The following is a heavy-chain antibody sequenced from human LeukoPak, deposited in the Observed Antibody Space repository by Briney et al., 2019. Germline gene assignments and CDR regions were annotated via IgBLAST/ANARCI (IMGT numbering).Heavy chain of an antibody. CDR1: GGSISTTNYY. D-gene: IGHD3-3*01. V-gene: IGHV4-39*07. CDR3: ARVSPNYDFWSGYPDY. Sequence: SETLSLTCTVSGGSISTTNYYWGWIRQSPGKGLEWFGCVYYSGSTYYNPSLKSRVTISVDTSKNQFSLKLSSVTAADTAVYYCARVSPNYDFWSGYPDYWGQGTLVTVSS. J-gene: IGHJ4*02. CDR2: VYYSGST.